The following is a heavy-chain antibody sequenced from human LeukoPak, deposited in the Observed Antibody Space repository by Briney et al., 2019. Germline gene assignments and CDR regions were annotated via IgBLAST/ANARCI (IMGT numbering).Heavy chain of an antibody. CDR3: AREGEDIVVVVAATGWFDP. J-gene: IGHJ5*02. V-gene: IGHV1-2*02. CDR2: INPNSGGT. CDR1: GYTFTGYY. Sequence: ASVKVSCKASGYTFTGYYMHWVRQAPGQGLEWMGWINPNSGGTNYAQKFQGRVTMTRDTSISTAYMELSRLRSDDTAVYYCAREGEDIVVVVAATGWFDPWGQGTLVTVSS. D-gene: IGHD2-15*01.